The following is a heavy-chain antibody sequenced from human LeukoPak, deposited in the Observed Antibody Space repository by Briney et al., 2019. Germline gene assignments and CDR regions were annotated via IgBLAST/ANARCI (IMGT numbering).Heavy chain of an antibody. J-gene: IGHJ4*02. V-gene: IGHV3-48*03. CDR3: ARNFGQL. CDR2: ISSSGSTL. D-gene: IGHD5-18*01. CDR1: RFTFSSYE. Sequence: GGSLRFSCAASRFTFSSYEMNWHRQAPGKVLDRVSYISSSGSTLYYEDSVKGRFTISRDNAKNSLHLKLNTLRAEDTAVYYCARNFGQLWGQGTLVTVSS.